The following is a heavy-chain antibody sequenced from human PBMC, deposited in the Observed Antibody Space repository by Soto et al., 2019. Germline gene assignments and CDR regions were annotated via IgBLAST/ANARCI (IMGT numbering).Heavy chain of an antibody. CDR2: IYHTGNT. CDR1: GGSVSSSHYY. V-gene: IGHV4-61*01. CDR3: ARVGGYSGYGQFDF. J-gene: IGHJ4*02. Sequence: SETLSLTCTVSGGSVSSSHYYWSWIRQPPGKGLEWIGYIYHTGNTNYSPSLKSRLAISVDTSRNQFSLKLTSVTAADTAVYYCARVGGYSGYGQFDFWGQGTLVTVSS. D-gene: IGHD5-12*01.